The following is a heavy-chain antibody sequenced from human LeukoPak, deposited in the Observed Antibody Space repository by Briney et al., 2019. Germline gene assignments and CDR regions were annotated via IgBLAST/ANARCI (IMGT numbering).Heavy chain of an antibody. CDR1: GGSFSGYY. CDR3: ARGYYCESSGYFDY. Sequence: PSETLSLTCAVYGGSFSGYYWSWIRQPPGKGLEWIGEINHSGSTNYNPSLNSRATISVDTSKNQFSLRLSSVTAADTAVYYCARGYYCESSGYFDYWGQGTLVTVSS. V-gene: IGHV4-34*01. D-gene: IGHD3-22*01. J-gene: IGHJ4*02. CDR2: INHSGST.